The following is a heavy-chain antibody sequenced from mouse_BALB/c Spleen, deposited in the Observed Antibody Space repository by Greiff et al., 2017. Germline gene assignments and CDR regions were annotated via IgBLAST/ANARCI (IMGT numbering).Heavy chain of an antibody. D-gene: IGHD1-1*02. CDR1: GYTFSSYW. V-gene: IGHV1-9*01. CDR2: ILPGSGST. CDR3: ARTNYGRAGYFDV. Sequence: QVQLQQSGAELMKPGASVKISCKATGYTFSSYWIEWVKQRPGHGLEWIGEILPGSGSTNYNEKFKGKATFTADTSSNTAYMQLSSLTSEDSAVYYGARTNYGRAGYFDVWGAGTTVTVSS. J-gene: IGHJ1*01.